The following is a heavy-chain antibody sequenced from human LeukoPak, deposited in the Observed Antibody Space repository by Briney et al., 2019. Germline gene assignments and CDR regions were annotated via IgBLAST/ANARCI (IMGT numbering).Heavy chain of an antibody. J-gene: IGHJ4*02. CDR2: IYYSGST. Sequence: PSETLSLTCTVSGGSISSSSYYWGWIRQPPGKGLEWIGSIYYSGSTHYNPSLKSRVTISVDTSKNQFSLKLSSVTAADTAVYYCARDQGRFLEWLDFDYWGQGTLVTVSS. D-gene: IGHD3-3*01. CDR3: ARDQGRFLEWLDFDY. V-gene: IGHV4-39*07. CDR1: GGSISSSSYY.